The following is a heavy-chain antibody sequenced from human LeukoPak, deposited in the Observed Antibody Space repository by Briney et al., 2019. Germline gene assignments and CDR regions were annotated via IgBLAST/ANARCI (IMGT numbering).Heavy chain of an antibody. CDR3: ASGTRNTKGSGWYGRGY. V-gene: IGHV3-7*01. J-gene: IGHJ4*02. CDR1: GFTFSSYW. Sequence: GGSLRLSCAASGFTFSSYWMSWVRQAPGKGLEWVANIKQDGSEKYYVDSVKGRFTISRDNAKDSLYLQMNSLRAEDTAVYYCASGTRNTKGSGWYGRGYWGQGTLVTVSS. CDR2: IKQDGSEK. D-gene: IGHD6-19*01.